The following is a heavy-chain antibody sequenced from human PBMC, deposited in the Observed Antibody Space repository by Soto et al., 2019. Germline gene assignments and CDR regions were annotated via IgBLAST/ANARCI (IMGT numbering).Heavy chain of an antibody. J-gene: IGHJ4*02. Sequence: EVRLVESGGGLAQPGRSLRLSCAASGFTFDDYAMHWVRQAPGKGLEWVSGISWNSGSIAYADSVKGRFTISRDNAKSSLYLQINSLRTEDTALYYCAKDHGYSYGYQDYWGQGTLVTVSS. D-gene: IGHD5-18*01. CDR3: AKDHGYSYGYQDY. V-gene: IGHV3-9*01. CDR1: GFTFDDYA. CDR2: ISWNSGSI.